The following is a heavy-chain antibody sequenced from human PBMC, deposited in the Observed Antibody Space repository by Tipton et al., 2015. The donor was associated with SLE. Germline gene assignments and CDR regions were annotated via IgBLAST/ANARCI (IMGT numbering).Heavy chain of an antibody. J-gene: IGHJ6*03. CDR2: IYTSGST. Sequence: TLSLTCTVSGGSISSGSYYWSWIRQPAGKGLEWIGRIYTSGSTNYNPSLKSRVTISVDTSKNQFSLKLGSVTAADTAVYYCARDRYYYMDVWGKGTTVTVSS. V-gene: IGHV4-61*02. CDR3: ARDRYYYMDV. CDR1: GGSISSGSYY.